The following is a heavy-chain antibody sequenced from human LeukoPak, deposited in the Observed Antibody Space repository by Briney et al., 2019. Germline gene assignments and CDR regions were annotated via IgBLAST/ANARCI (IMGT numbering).Heavy chain of an antibody. V-gene: IGHV3-21*01. D-gene: IGHD5-18*01. CDR1: GFTFSSYS. CDR2: ISSSSSYM. Sequence: GGSLRLSCAASGFTFSSYSMNWVRQAPGKGLEWVSSISSSSSYMYYADPVKGRFTISRDNAKNSLYLQMNSLRAEDTAVYYCARVLDTAMVYYFDCWGQGTLVTVSS. J-gene: IGHJ4*02. CDR3: ARVLDTAMVYYFDC.